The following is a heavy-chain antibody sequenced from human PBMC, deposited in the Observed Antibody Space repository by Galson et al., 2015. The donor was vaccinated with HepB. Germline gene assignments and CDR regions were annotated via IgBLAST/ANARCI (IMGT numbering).Heavy chain of an antibody. V-gene: IGHV3-23*01. CDR2: ISVSGGTT. CDR1: AFTLNSYG. Sequence: SLRLSCAASAFTLNSYGMAWVRQAPGKGLEWVSSISVSGGTTFYADSVKGRFTISKDNSKNTLYLQVNSLRAEDTAVYYCAKLHRAYSYGYIDYWGQGTLVTVSS. D-gene: IGHD5-18*01. CDR3: AKLHRAYSYGYIDY. J-gene: IGHJ4*02.